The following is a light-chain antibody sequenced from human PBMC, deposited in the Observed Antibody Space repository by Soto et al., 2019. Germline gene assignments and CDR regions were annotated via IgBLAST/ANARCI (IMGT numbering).Light chain of an antibody. CDR1: QTISSW. J-gene: IGKJ2*01. Sequence: DIQMTQSPSTLSGSVGDRVTITCRASQTISSWLAWYQQKPGKAPKLLIYKASTLKSGVPSRFSGSGSGTEFTLTISSLQPDDFATYFCHQTYTTPLYTFGQGTKVDIK. CDR2: KAS. V-gene: IGKV1-5*03. CDR3: HQTYTTPLYT.